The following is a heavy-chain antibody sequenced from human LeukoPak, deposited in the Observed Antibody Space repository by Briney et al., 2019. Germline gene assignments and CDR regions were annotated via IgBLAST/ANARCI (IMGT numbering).Heavy chain of an antibody. J-gene: IGHJ4*02. CDR3: ARGLSGWFFDY. D-gene: IGHD6-19*01. Sequence: SETLSLTCTVSGGSISSGGYYWSWIRQHPGKGLEWIGYIYYSGSTYYNPSLKSRVTISVDTSKNQFSLKLSSVAAADTAVYYCARGLSGWFFDYWGQGTLVTVSS. CDR1: GGSISSGGYY. CDR2: IYYSGST. V-gene: IGHV4-31*03.